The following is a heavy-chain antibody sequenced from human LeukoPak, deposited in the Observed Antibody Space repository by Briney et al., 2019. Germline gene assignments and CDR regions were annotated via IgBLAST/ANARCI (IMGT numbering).Heavy chain of an antibody. D-gene: IGHD3-10*01. CDR3: ARAVYYYGSGVLYYYYYMDV. CDR2: INHSGST. J-gene: IGHJ6*03. V-gene: IGHV4-34*01. Sequence: PSETLSLTCAVYGGSFSGYYWSWIRQPPGKGLEWIGEINHSGSTYYNPSLKSRVTISVDTSKNQFSLKLSSVTAADTAVYYCARAVYYYGSGVLYYYYYMDVWGKGTTVTVSS. CDR1: GGSFSGYY.